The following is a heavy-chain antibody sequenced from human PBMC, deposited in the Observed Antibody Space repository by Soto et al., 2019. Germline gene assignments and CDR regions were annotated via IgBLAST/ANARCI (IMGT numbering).Heavy chain of an antibody. Sequence: LRLSCAASGFTFSSFAMTWVRQAPGKGLGWVSTFSGSSSDTFYVDSVKGRFTISRDDSKNTLYMQMNSLRLEDTAVYYCAKFSSDCGESGYFQYWGQGTMVTVSS. J-gene: IGHJ1*01. V-gene: IGHV3-23*01. CDR1: GFTFSSFA. CDR3: AKFSSDCGESGYFQY. D-gene: IGHD2-21*01. CDR2: FSGSSSDT.